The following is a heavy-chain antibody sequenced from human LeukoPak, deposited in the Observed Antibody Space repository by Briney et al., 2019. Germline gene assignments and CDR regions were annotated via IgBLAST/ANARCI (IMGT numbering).Heavy chain of an antibody. D-gene: IGHD1-26*01. CDR3: ARQSGTYWGLDY. V-gene: IGHV1-2*02. J-gene: IGHJ4*02. CDR1: GYTFSDYY. CDR2: MNVKTGST. Sequence: ASVKVSCKASGYTFSDYYIHWVRQAPGHGLEWLGWMNVKTGSTSSAQRFPGRFTMTRDTSIGTASMEFSSLTSDDTAVYYCARQSGTYWGLDYWGQGTLVTISS.